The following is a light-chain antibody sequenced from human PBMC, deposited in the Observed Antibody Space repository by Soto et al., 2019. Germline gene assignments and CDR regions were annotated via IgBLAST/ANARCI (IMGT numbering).Light chain of an antibody. V-gene: IGKV3-20*01. Sequence: EIVLTQSPGTLSLSPGERATLSCRPSQSFNSIYLAWYQHKPGQAPRLFIYGASSRATGIPDRVSGSGSGTDFTLTISRLEPEDFAVYYCQQYGSSPLTFGQGTKVEIK. CDR1: QSFNSIY. CDR2: GAS. CDR3: QQYGSSPLT. J-gene: IGKJ1*01.